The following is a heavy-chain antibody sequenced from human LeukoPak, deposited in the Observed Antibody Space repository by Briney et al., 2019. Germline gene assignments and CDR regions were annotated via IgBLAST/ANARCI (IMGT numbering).Heavy chain of an antibody. CDR1: GFTFSSYS. V-gene: IGHV3-21*01. J-gene: IGHJ4*02. CDR3: ARGALYQYYLDYWG. D-gene: IGHD4-17*01. CDR2: MSSSSSYI. Sequence: GGSLRLSCAASGFTFSSYSMNWVRQAPGKGLEWVSSMSSSSSYIYYADSVKGRFTISRDNAKNSLYLQMNSLRVEDTAVYYCARGALYQYYLDYWGWGQGTLVTVSS.